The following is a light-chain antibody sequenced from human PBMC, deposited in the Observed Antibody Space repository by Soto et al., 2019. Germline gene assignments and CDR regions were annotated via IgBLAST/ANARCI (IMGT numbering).Light chain of an antibody. J-gene: IGKJ5*01. V-gene: IGKV1-39*01. CDR3: QETSSIPST. CDR1: QNSVTY. CDR2: ESS. Sequence: DVQMTQSPSSLSASVGDRVTITCRASQNSVTYLNWYQQKPGKATKLLIYESSNLQSGVSSRFSGSGSETGFTLTISSLQPEDSATYFGQETSSIPSTYGPGTRLEIE.